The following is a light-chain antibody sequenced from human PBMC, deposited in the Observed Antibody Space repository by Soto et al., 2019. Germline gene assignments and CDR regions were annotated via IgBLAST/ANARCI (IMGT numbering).Light chain of an antibody. V-gene: IGKV1-33*01. CDR1: QNIRNL. CDR2: DAS. CDR3: QQYDNLPLT. J-gene: IGKJ5*01. Sequence: DIQMSQSPSTLSASGGDGVTITCRASQNIRNLLAWYQQKPGKAPNPLIYDASSLETGVPSRFSGSGSGTDFTFTISSLQPEDIATYYCQQYDNLPLTFGQGTRLEI.